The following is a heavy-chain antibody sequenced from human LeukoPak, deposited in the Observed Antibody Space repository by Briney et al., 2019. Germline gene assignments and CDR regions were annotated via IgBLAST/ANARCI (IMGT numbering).Heavy chain of an antibody. CDR1: GFTVSSNY. V-gene: IGHV3-53*04. CDR2: IYSGGST. J-gene: IGHJ4*02. CDR3: ARVYPPHIVVVPAARPREVDY. Sequence: GGSLRLSCAASGFTVSSNYMSWVRQAPGKGLEWVSVIYSGGSTYYADSVKGRFTISRHNSKNTLYLQMNSLRAEDTAVYYCARVYPPHIVVVPAARPREVDYWGQGTLVTVSS. D-gene: IGHD2-2*01.